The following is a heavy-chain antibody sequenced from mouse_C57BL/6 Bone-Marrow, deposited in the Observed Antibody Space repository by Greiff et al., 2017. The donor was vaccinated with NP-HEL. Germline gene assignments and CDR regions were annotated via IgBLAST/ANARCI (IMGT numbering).Heavy chain of an antibody. V-gene: IGHV5-4*01. CDR1: GFTFSSYA. CDR3: AREHNGYYVPAWFAY. D-gene: IGHD2-3*01. Sequence: EVKLMESGGGLVKPGGSLKLSCAASGFTFSSYAMSWVRQTPEKRLEWVATISDGGSYTYYPDNVKGRFTISRDNAKNNLYLQMSHLKSEDTAMYYCAREHNGYYVPAWFAYRGQETLVTVSA. CDR2: ISDGGSYT. J-gene: IGHJ3*01.